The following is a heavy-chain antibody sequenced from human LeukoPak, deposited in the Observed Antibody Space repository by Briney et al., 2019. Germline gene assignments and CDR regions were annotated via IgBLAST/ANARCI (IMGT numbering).Heavy chain of an antibody. J-gene: IGHJ6*03. CDR1: GGSISNYG. V-gene: IGHV1-69*06. D-gene: IGHD1/OR15-1a*01. Sequence: GSSVTVSCKPSGGSISNYGISWVRQAPGQGLEWMGRIISVFGTANYAQKFQDRVTITADIASNTAYMELTSLTSEDTAVYFCAKQGEIRQDYYMDVWGNGTTVTVSS. CDR3: AKQGEIRQDYYMDV. CDR2: IISVFGTA.